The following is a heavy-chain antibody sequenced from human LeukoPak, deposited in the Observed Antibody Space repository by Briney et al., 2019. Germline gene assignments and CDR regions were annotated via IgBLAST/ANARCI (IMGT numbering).Heavy chain of an antibody. CDR2: IYYSGST. V-gene: IGHV4-59*01. Sequence: KSSETLSLTCTVSGGSISSYYWSWIRQPPGKGLEWIGYIYYSGSTNYNPSLKSRVTISVDTSKNQFSLKLSSVTAADTAVYYCASSDTATDANWFDPWGQGTLVTVSS. D-gene: IGHD5-18*01. CDR3: ASSDTATDANWFDP. CDR1: GGSISSYY. J-gene: IGHJ5*02.